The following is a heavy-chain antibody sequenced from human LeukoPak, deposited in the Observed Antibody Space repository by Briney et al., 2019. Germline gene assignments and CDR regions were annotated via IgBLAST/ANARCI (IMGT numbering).Heavy chain of an antibody. J-gene: IGHJ4*02. CDR3: ARDRYSGSYLGGFDY. CDR1: GFTLSSYC. CDR2: ISSSSSYI. D-gene: IGHD1-26*01. Sequence: GSPRLFCAGSGFTLSSYCMNWVRPAPGKGPELVSSISSSSSYIYYADSVKGRFTISRDNAKNSLYLQMNSLRAEDTAVYYCARDRYSGSYLGGFDYWGQGTLVTVSS. V-gene: IGHV3-21*01.